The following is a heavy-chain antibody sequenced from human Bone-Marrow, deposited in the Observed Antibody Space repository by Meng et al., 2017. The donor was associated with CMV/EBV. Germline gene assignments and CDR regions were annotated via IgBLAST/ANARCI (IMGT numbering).Heavy chain of an antibody. CDR1: GVSISGNNYY. V-gene: IGHV4-39*01. J-gene: IGHJ4*02. Sequence: SETLSLTCNVSGVSISGNNYYWAWIRQPPGKGLEWIGSVYHIGHPYYHPSFKRRVTISADTSKNQFFLKVSSVPAADTAIYYCARATGSFGDYAYWGQRILVTVSS. CDR2: VYHIGHP. CDR3: ARATGSFGDYAY. D-gene: IGHD4-17*01.